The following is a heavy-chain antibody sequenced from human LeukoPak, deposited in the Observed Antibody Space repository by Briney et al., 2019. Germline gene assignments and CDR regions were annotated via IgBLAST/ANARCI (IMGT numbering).Heavy chain of an antibody. V-gene: IGHV3-30-3*01. CDR2: ISYDGSNK. D-gene: IGHD3-22*01. Sequence: SCKAFGFTFSSYAMHWVRQAPGKGLEWVAVISYDGSNKYYADSVKGRFTISRDNSKNTLYLQMNSLRAEDTAVYYCARDYYDSSGYFNWGQGTLVTVSS. J-gene: IGHJ4*02. CDR3: ARDYYDSSGYFN. CDR1: GFTFSSYA.